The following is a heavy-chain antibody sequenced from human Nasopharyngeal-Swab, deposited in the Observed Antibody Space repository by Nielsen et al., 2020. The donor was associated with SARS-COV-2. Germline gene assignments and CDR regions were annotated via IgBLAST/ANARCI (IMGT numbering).Heavy chain of an antibody. CDR3: AHSLHYYGSGSLFSNYYYYYMDV. V-gene: IGHV2-5*02. D-gene: IGHD3-10*01. J-gene: IGHJ6*03. CDR2: IYWDDDT. Sequence: WIRQPPGEALEWLALIYWDDDTRYSPSLKSRLTITKDTSKNQVVLTMTNMDPVDTATYYCAHSLHYYGSGSLFSNYYYYYMDVWGKGTTVTVSS.